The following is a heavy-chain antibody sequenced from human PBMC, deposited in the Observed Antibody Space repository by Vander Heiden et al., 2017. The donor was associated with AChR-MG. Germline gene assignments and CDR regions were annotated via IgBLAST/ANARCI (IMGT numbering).Heavy chain of an antibody. V-gene: IGHV1-46*01. CDR3: ASSSGITRIAVGDAFDI. J-gene: IGHJ3*02. Sequence: QVQLVQSGAEVKKPGASVKVSCKASGYTFTNYYMHWVRQAPGQGLEWMGIINPSGGSTSYAQKFQGRVTMTRDTSTSTVYMELSSLRSDDTAVYYCASSSGITRIAVGDAFDIWGQGTMVTVSS. D-gene: IGHD3-22*01. CDR1: GYTFTNYY. CDR2: INPSGGST.